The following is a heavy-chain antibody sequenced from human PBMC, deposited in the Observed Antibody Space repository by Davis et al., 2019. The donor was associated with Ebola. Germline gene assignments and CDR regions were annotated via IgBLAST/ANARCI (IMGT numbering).Heavy chain of an antibody. CDR3: TRVKDNSGYYYGAMGY. CDR2: ISDSGSAA. Sequence: GESLKISCVASGFTFNEYEMNWVRQTPEKGLEWISYISDSGSAAYYTDSVKGRFTISRDNAKNSLYLQINSLKTEDTAVYYCTRVKDNSGYYYGAMGYWGQGTLLTVSS. D-gene: IGHD3-22*01. J-gene: IGHJ4*02. V-gene: IGHV3-48*03. CDR1: GFTFNEYE.